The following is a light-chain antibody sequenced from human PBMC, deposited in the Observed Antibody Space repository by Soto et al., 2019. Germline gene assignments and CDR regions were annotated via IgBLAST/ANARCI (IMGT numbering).Light chain of an antibody. Sequence: EIVMTQSPATLSVSPGERATLSCRASQGVRNNYLAWYQQKPGQAPRLLIYDASSRATGIPDRFSGGGSGTDFTLTISRLEPEDFATYYCQQYNSYSWTFGQGTKVDI. CDR1: QGVRNNY. V-gene: IGKV3-20*01. CDR3: QQYNSYSWT. CDR2: DAS. J-gene: IGKJ1*01.